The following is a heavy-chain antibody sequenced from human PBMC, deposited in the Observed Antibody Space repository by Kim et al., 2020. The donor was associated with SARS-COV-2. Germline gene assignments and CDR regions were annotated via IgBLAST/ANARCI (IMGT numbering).Heavy chain of an antibody. CDR2: IKSKTDGGTT. D-gene: IGHD3-9*01. J-gene: IGHJ4*02. Sequence: GGSLRLSCAASGFTFSNAWMSWVRQAPGKGLEWVGRIKSKTDGGTTDYAAPVKGRFTISRDDSKNTLYLQMNSLKTEDTAVYYCTTDRLGYFDWLSREYFDYWGQGTLVTVSS. CDR1: GFTFSNAW. V-gene: IGHV3-15*01. CDR3: TTDRLGYFDWLSREYFDY.